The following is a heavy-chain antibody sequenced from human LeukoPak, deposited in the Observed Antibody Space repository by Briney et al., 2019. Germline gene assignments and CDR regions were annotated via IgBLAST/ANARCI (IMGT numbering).Heavy chain of an antibody. J-gene: IGHJ6*03. D-gene: IGHD3-10*01. V-gene: IGHV3-7*01. CDR2: IKQDGSEK. Sequence: PGGSLRLPCAASGFTFSNYWMSWVRQAPGKGLEWVANIKQDGSEKYFVDSVKGRFTISRDNAKNSLYLQMNSLRAEDTAVYYCARTITRTPFGELTNGNYYYYYMDVWGKGTTVTVSS. CDR1: GFTFSNYW. CDR3: ARTITRTPFGELTNGNYYYYYMDV.